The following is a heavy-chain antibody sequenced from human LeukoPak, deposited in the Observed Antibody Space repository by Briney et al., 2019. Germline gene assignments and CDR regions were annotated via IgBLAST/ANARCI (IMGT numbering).Heavy chain of an antibody. J-gene: IGHJ4*02. CDR2: IYHSGST. V-gene: IGHV4-4*02. CDR1: GGSISRSNW. CDR3: ARGSSYTNTWPLDY. Sequence: PSETLSLTCTVSGGSISRSNWWSWVRQSPGKGLEWIGEIYHSGSTNYNPSLKSRVSISVDTSKNQFSLKLNSVTAADTAVYFCARGSSYTNTWPLDYWGQGTLVTVSS. D-gene: IGHD2-2*02.